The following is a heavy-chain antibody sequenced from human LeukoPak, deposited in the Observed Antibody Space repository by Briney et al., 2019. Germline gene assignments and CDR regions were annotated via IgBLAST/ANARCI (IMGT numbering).Heavy chain of an antibody. CDR2: ISSSSSYI. CDR3: ARESYCSSTSCYFDY. J-gene: IGHJ4*02. V-gene: IGHV3-21*01. Sequence: GGSLRLSCAASEFTFSSYTMNWVRQAPGKGLEWVSSISSSSSYIHYVDSVKGRFTISRDNAKNSLYLQMNSLRAEDTAVYYCARESYCSSTSCYFDYWGQGTLVTVSS. D-gene: IGHD2-2*01. CDR1: EFTFSSYT.